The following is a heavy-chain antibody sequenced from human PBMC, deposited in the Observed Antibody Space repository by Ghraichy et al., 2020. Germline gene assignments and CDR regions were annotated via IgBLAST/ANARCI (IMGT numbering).Heavy chain of an antibody. CDR3: ARDNGGPAYDSLLKYYFYGMDV. CDR2: ISSSGSTI. J-gene: IGHJ6*02. CDR1: GFTFSDYY. Sequence: GESLNISCAASGFTFSDYYMSWIRQAPGKGLEWVSYISSSGSTIYYADSVKGRFTISRDNAKNSLYLQMNSLRAEDTAVYYCARDNGGPAYDSLLKYYFYGMDVWGQGTTVTVSS. V-gene: IGHV3-11*01. D-gene: IGHD3-3*01.